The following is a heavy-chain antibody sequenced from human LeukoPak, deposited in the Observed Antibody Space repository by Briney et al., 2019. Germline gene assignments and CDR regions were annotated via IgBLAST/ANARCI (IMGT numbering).Heavy chain of an antibody. J-gene: IGHJ4*02. Sequence: GVSLRLSCVASGFTFSSYGMHWVRQAPGKGLEWVAIIWSDGSTKYYVGSVRGRFTISRDSSKSTLYLQMNSLRAEDTAVYYCARDAATSVGMPHYWGQGTVVTVSS. CDR1: GFTFSSYG. CDR2: IWSDGSTK. V-gene: IGHV3-33*01. D-gene: IGHD2-2*01. CDR3: ARDAATSVGMPHY.